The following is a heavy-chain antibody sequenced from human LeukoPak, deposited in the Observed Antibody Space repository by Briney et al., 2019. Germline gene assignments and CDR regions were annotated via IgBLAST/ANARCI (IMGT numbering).Heavy chain of an antibody. CDR2: IYTSGST. Sequence: SQTLSLTCTVSGGSISSGSYYWSWIRQPAGKGLEWIGRIYTSGSTNYNPSLKSRVTISVDTSKNQFSLKLSSVTAADTAVYYCARGPVVPAAIPYYYYYMDVWGKGTTVTVSS. D-gene: IGHD2-2*01. CDR3: ARGPVVPAAIPYYYYYMDV. CDR1: GGSISSGSYY. V-gene: IGHV4-61*02. J-gene: IGHJ6*03.